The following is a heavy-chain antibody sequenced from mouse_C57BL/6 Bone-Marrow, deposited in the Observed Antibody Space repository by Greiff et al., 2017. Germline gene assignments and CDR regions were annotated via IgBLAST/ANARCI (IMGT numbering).Heavy chain of an antibody. D-gene: IGHD1-1*01. V-gene: IGHV1-52*01. J-gene: IGHJ2*01. CDR1: GYTFTSYW. CDR3: AREGGVYYGSSDFDG. Sequence: QVQLQQPGAELVRPGSSVKLSCKASGYTFTSYWMHWVKQRPIQGLEWIGNIDPSDSDTHYNQKFKDKATLTVDKSSSTAYMQLSSLTSEDSAVYYCAREGGVYYGSSDFDGWGQGTTLTVSS. CDR2: IDPSDSDT.